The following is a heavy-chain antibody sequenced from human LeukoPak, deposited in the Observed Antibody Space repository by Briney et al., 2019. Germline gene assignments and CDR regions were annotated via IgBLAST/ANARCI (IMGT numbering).Heavy chain of an antibody. CDR2: IIPIFGTA. CDR3: ARAYSSGWYDGGWFDP. Sequence: ASVKVSCKASGGTFSSYAISWVRQAPGQGLEWRGGIIPIFGTANYAQKFQGRVTITADKSTSTAYMELSSLRSEDTAVYYCARAYSSGWYDGGWFDPWGQGTLVTVSS. V-gene: IGHV1-69*06. D-gene: IGHD6-19*01. CDR1: GGTFSSYA. J-gene: IGHJ5*02.